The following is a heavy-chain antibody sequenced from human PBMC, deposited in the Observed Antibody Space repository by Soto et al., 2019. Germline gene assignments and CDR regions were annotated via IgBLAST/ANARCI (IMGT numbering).Heavy chain of an antibody. CDR2: IVVGSGNT. J-gene: IGHJ6*02. Sequence: SVKVSCKASGFTFTTSAVQWVRQARGQRLEWIGWIVVGSGNTIYAQRFQERVAITRDMSTSTAYMELSSMRSEDTAVYYCAAVGIASVGYYNGMDVWGQGTTVTVSS. CDR3: AAVGIASVGYYNGMDV. CDR1: GFTFTTSA. D-gene: IGHD6-13*01. V-gene: IGHV1-58*01.